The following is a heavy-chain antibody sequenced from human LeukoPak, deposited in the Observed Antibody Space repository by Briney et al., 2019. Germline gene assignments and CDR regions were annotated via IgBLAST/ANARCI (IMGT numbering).Heavy chain of an antibody. V-gene: IGHV4-59*01. CDR3: ARVGVDIVATFMGSFDY. CDR2: IYYSGST. CDR1: GGSISSYY. Sequence: SETLSLTCTVSGGSISSYYWSWIRQPPGKGLEWIGYIYYSGSTNYNPSLKSRVTIPVDTSKNQFSLKLSSVTAADTAVYYCARVGVDIVATFMGSFDYWGQGTLVTVSS. J-gene: IGHJ4*02. D-gene: IGHD5-12*01.